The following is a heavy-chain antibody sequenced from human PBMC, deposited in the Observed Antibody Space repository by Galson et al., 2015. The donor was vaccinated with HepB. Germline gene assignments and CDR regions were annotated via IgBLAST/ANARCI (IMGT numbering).Heavy chain of an antibody. CDR3: ASCSSTSCYAGDDAFDI. J-gene: IGHJ3*02. V-gene: IGHV1-46*03. Sequence: GLEWMGLIPPSGGSTTYAQKFQGRVTMTRDTSTSTLYMELSTLRSEDTAVYYCASCSSTSCYAGDDAFDIWGQGTMVTVSS. CDR2: IPPSGGST. D-gene: IGHD2-2*01.